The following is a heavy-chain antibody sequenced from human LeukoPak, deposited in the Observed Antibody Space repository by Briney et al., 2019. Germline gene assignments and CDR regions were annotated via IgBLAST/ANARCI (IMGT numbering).Heavy chain of an antibody. CDR1: GFTFSSFA. CDR2: ISASGGST. Sequence: GGSLRLSCAASGFTFSSFATSWVRQAPGKGLEWVSGISASGGSTYYADSVKGRFTISRDNSKNTLYLQMNNLRAGDTAVYYCARGGIAVPERYFQHWGQGTLVTVSS. D-gene: IGHD6-19*01. J-gene: IGHJ1*01. V-gene: IGHV3-23*01. CDR3: ARGGIAVPERYFQH.